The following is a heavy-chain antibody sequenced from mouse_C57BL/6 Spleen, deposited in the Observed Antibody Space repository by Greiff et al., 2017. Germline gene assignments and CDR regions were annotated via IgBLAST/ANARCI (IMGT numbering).Heavy chain of an antibody. CDR1: GFTFSDYY. V-gene: IGHV5-12*01. J-gene: IGHJ1*03. Sequence: EVMLVESGGGLVQPGGSLKLSCAASGFTFSDYYMYWVRQTPEKRLEWVAYISNGGGSTYYPDTVKGRFTISRDNAKNTLYLQMSRLKSEDTAMYYCAREGLRDAGYFDVWGTGTTVTVSS. D-gene: IGHD3-3*01. CDR2: ISNGGGST. CDR3: AREGLRDAGYFDV.